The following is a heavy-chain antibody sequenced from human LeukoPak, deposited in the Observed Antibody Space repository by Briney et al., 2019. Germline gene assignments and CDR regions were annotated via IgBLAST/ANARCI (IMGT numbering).Heavy chain of an antibody. CDR1: GGSISSYY. Sequence: SETLSLTCTVSGGSISSYYWSWIRQPPGKGLEWIGYIYYSGSTNYNPSLKSRVTISVDTSKNQFSLKLSSVTAADTAVYYCASHSAEYDILTGYHSYNPFDPWGQGILVTVSS. V-gene: IGHV4-59*08. D-gene: IGHD3-9*01. CDR2: IYYSGST. CDR3: ASHSAEYDILTGYHSYNPFDP. J-gene: IGHJ5*02.